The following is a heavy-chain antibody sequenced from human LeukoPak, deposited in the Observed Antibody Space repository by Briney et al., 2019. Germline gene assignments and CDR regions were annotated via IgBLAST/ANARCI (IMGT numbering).Heavy chain of an antibody. CDR2: ISGSGGST. Sequence: GGSLRLSCAASGFTFSSYAMSWVRQAPGKGLEWVSAISGSGGSTYYADSVKGRFTISGDNSKNTLYLQMNSLRAEDTAVYYCAKLYSTYQNYYYYYYMDVWGKGTTVTVSS. D-gene: IGHD6-13*01. V-gene: IGHV3-23*01. J-gene: IGHJ6*03. CDR3: AKLYSTYQNYYYYYYMDV. CDR1: GFTFSSYA.